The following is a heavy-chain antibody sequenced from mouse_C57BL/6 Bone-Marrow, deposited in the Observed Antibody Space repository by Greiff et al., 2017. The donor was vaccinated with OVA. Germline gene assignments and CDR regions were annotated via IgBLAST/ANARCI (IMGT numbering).Heavy chain of an antibody. CDR3: AIPPLITTVVATDY. V-gene: IGHV1-66*01. J-gene: IGHJ2*01. Sequence: QVQLKQSGPELVKPGASVKISCKASGYSFTSYYIHWVKQRPGQGLEWIGWIYPGSGNTKYNEKFKGKATLTADTSSSTAYMQLSSLTSEDSAVYYCAIPPLITTVVATDYWGQGTTLTVSS. CDR1: GYSFTSYY. CDR2: IYPGSGNT. D-gene: IGHD1-1*01.